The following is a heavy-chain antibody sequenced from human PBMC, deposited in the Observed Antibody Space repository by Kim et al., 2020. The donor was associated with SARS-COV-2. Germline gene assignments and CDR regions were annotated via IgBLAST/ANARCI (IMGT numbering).Heavy chain of an antibody. CDR2: INHVGFI. V-gene: IGHV4-34*01. CDR1: GESFSGYF. J-gene: IGHJ4*02. Sequence: SETLSLTCAAHGESFSGYFWSWIRQSPGKGLEWLGEINHVGFINYNPSLKSRVTISVDASKNQFSLKLSSVTAADTAIYYCAREAEMSTIDYWGQGTEVTVSS. D-gene: IGHD1-1*01. CDR3: AREAEMSTIDY.